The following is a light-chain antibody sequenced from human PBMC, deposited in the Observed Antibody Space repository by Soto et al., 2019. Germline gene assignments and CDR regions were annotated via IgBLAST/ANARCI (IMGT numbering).Light chain of an antibody. CDR2: GNN. Sequence: QLVLTQPPSVSGTLGQRVTMSCTGSSSDLGAGYDVQWYQQLPGTAPKLLIYGNNNRPSGVPDRFSGSKSDTSASLAITGLQAEDEADYYCQSYGNGLGVVFGGGSKLTVL. J-gene: IGLJ3*02. CDR3: QSYGNGLGVV. CDR1: SSDLGAGYD. V-gene: IGLV1-40*01.